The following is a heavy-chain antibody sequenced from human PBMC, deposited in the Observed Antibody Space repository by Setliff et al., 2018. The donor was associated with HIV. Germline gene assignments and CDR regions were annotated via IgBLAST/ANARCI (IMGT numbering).Heavy chain of an antibody. J-gene: IGHJ2*01. Sequence: TMSLTCTFSGDSISSGNYYWSWIRQPAGKGLEWIGRIYSTGITYYNPSLKSRVTISSDTSKNLFSLKLTIVTAADAAVYYCTRDTGYILSGYRPHWYFDLLGRGTLVTVSS. V-gene: IGHV4-61*02. CDR3: TRDTGYILSGYRPHWYFDL. CDR1: GDSISSGNYY. CDR2: IYSTGIT. D-gene: IGHD3-9*01.